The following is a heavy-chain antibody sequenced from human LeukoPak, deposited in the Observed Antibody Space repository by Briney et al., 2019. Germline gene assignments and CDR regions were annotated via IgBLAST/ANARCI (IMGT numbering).Heavy chain of an antibody. CDR2: ISGSGGST. D-gene: IGHD6-13*01. Sequence: GGSLRLSCAASGFTFSSYAMSWVRQAPGKGLEWVSAISGSGGSTYYADSVKGRLTISRDNSKNTLYLQMNSLRAEDTAVYYCAHISSSWPDYWGQGTLATVSS. V-gene: IGHV3-23*01. CDR3: AHISSSWPDY. J-gene: IGHJ4*02. CDR1: GFTFSSYA.